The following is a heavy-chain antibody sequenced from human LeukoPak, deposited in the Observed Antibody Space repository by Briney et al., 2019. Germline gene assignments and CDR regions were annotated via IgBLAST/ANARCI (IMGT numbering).Heavy chain of an antibody. CDR2: ISDNGGIT. V-gene: IGHV3-23*01. CDR1: GFTFSNFA. CDR3: AKTLLGEYQYYYMDV. Sequence: GGSLRLSCAPSGFTFSNFAMSWVRQAPGKGLEWVSSISDNGGITYYADSVKGRFTITRDNSKNTLYLQMNSLRAEDAAVYYCAKTLLGEYQYYYMDVWGKGTTVTVSS. J-gene: IGHJ6*03. D-gene: IGHD3-16*01.